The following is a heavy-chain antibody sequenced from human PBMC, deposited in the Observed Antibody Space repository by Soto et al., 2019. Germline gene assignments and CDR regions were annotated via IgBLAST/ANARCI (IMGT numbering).Heavy chain of an antibody. J-gene: IGHJ6*02. CDR2: INAGNGNT. CDR1: GYLFTSYA. V-gene: IGHV1-3*01. D-gene: IGHD6-13*01. Sequence: QVQLEQSGAEVKKPGASVKVSCKASGYLFTSYAMHWVRQAPGQRLEWMGWINAGNGNTKYSQKFQVRVTITRDTSASTAYMELSSLRSEDTAVYYCAGGLGYSSSWYDYGMDVWGQGTTVTVSS. CDR3: AGGLGYSSSWYDYGMDV.